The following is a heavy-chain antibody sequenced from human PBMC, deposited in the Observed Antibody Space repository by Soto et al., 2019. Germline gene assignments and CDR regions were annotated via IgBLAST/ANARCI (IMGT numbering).Heavy chain of an antibody. V-gene: IGHV3-23*01. CDR1: GFTFSNYA. J-gene: IGHJ4*02. Sequence: EVQLLESGGGLVQPGGSLRLSCAASGFTFSNYAMSWVRQAPGKGLEWVSVISGGGSTTYYADSVKGRFTISRDNSKNTRYLQMNSLRAEDTALYYCAKAVGRGSSSQARYFDYWGQATLVTVSS. CDR2: ISGGGSTT. D-gene: IGHD6-13*01. CDR3: AKAVGRGSSSQARYFDY.